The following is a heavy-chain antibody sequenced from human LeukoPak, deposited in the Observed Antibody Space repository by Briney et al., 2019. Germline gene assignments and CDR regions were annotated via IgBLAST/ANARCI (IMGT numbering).Heavy chain of an antibody. CDR3: ATLMAHLDY. V-gene: IGHV1-2*02. D-gene: IGHD2-8*01. Sequence: VASVKVSRKAFGYTFTDYHMHWVRQAPGQGLEWMGWINPNSGDTNYAQKFQGRVTMTRDTTISTAYMELSRLRSDDTAVFYCATLMAHLDYWGQGTLVTVS. CDR1: GYTFTDYH. CDR2: INPNSGDT. J-gene: IGHJ4*02.